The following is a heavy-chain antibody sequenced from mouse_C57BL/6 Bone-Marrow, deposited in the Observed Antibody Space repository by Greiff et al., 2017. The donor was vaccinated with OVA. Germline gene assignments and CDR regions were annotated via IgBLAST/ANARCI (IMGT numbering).Heavy chain of an antibody. CDR1: GYTFTGYW. CDR2: ILPGSGST. Sequence: QVQLQQSGAELMKPGASVKLSCKATGYTFTGYWIEWVKQRPGHGLEWIGEILPGSGSTNYNEKFKGKATFTADTSSNTAYMQLSSLTTEDSAIYYCARGGNYYGSSYGYFDYWGQGTTLTVSS. V-gene: IGHV1-9*01. CDR3: ARGGNYYGSSYGYFDY. D-gene: IGHD1-1*01. J-gene: IGHJ2*01.